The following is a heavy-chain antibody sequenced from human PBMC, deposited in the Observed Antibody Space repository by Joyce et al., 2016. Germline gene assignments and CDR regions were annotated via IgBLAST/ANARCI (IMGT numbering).Heavy chain of an antibody. CDR3: ARVPITEDYYFDS. CDR1: GFTLTTYR. V-gene: IGHV3-21*01. CDR2: ISSSSRYI. D-gene: IGHD5-24*01. J-gene: IGHJ4*02. Sequence: EVQLVEYGGGLVKPGGSLRLSCAASGFTLTTYRLTWVRQAPGEGLEWFAFISSSSRYIYSSDSVRGRFAITRDNAKNSLLHQMDSLRAEDAAVYFCARVPITEDYYFDSWGQGTLVTVSS.